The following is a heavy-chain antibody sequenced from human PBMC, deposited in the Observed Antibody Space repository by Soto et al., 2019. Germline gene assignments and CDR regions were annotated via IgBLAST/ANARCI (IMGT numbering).Heavy chain of an antibody. CDR1: GGTFSRHA. J-gene: IGHJ4*02. D-gene: IGHD3-22*01. CDR3: ARGWGYDSSDYYYAY. CDR2: IIPMFGTA. Sequence: QVQLVQSGAEVRKPGSSVKVSCKASGGTFSRHAISWVRQAPGQGLEWMGGIIPMFGTANHAQKFQGRVTIIADESTSTAYMELSSLRSEDTAIHYCARGWGYDSSDYYYAYWGQGTVVIVSS. V-gene: IGHV1-69*01.